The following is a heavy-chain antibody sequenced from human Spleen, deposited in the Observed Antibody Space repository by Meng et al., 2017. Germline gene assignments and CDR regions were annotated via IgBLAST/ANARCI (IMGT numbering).Heavy chain of an antibody. Sequence: GSLRLSCAASGFTFSSYSMNWVRQPPGKGLEWIGSIYYSGSTHYNPSLKSRVTISVDTSKNQFSLKLNFVTAADTAVYYCARGPTTMAHDFDYWGQGTLVTFSS. V-gene: IGHV4-39*07. CDR3: ARGPTTMAHDFDY. CDR1: GFTFSSYS. D-gene: IGHD4-11*01. J-gene: IGHJ4*02. CDR2: IYYSGST.